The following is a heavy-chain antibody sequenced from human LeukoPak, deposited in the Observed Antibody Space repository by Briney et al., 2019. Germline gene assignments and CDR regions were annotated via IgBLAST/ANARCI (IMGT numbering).Heavy chain of an antibody. Sequence: GGSLRLSCAASGFTVSSNYMSWVRQAPGKGLEWVSVIYSGGSTYYADSVKGRFTISRDNSKNTLYLQMNSLRAEDTAVYYCAKSLWFGELNWFDPWGQGTLVTVSS. CDR3: AKSLWFGELNWFDP. CDR2: IYSGGST. V-gene: IGHV3-53*01. CDR1: GFTVSSNY. J-gene: IGHJ5*02. D-gene: IGHD3-10*01.